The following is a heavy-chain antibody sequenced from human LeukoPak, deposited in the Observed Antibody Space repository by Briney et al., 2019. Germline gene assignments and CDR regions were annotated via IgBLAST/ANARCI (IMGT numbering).Heavy chain of an antibody. CDR3: ARFGELLSSGDY. J-gene: IGHJ4*02. V-gene: IGHV4-34*01. CDR2: INHSGST. Sequence: SETLSPTCAVYGGSFSGYYWSWIRQPPGKGLEWIGEINHSGSTNYNPSLKSRVTISVDTSKNQFSLKLSSVTAADTAVYYCARFGELLSSGDYWGQGTLVTVSS. D-gene: IGHD3-10*01. CDR1: GGSFSGYY.